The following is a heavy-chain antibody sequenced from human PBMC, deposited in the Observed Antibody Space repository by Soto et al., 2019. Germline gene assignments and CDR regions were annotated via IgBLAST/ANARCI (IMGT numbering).Heavy chain of an antibody. CDR1: GFTFSSYG. D-gene: IGHD6-6*01. CDR2: ISYDGSNK. CDR3: AKDRGGAQLVYSFGDYYYGMDV. J-gene: IGHJ6*02. Sequence: PGGSLRLSCAASGFTFSSYGMHWVRQAPGKGLEWVAVISYDGSNKYYADSVKGRFTISRDNSKNTLYLQMNSLRAEDTAVYYCAKDRGGAQLVYSFGDYYYGMDVWGQGTTVTVSS. V-gene: IGHV3-30*18.